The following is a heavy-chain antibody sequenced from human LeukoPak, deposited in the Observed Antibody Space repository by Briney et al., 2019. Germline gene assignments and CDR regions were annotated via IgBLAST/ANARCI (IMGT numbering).Heavy chain of an antibody. Sequence: SETLSLTCTVSGGSISSGDYYWSWIRQPPGKGLEWIGYIYYNGSTYYNPSLKSRVTISVDTSKNQFSLKLSSVTAADTAVYYCARTHYGDSNFDYWGQGTLVTVSS. CDR3: ARTHYGDSNFDY. CDR2: IYYNGST. V-gene: IGHV4-30-4*01. J-gene: IGHJ4*02. D-gene: IGHD4-17*01. CDR1: GGSISSGDYY.